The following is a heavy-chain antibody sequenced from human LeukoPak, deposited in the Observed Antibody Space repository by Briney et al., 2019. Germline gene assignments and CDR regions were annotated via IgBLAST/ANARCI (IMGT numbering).Heavy chain of an antibody. V-gene: IGHV1-46*01. CDR2: INPSDGST. CDR3: ASDVAREFDH. Sequence: ASVKVSCKASGGTFSSYAISWVRQAPGQGLEWMGVINPSDGSTNYAQKFQGRVTMTRDTSATTLYLDLSGLTFEDTAVYYCASDVAREFDHWGQGTLVTVSS. D-gene: IGHD5-24*01. CDR1: GGTFSSYA. J-gene: IGHJ4*02.